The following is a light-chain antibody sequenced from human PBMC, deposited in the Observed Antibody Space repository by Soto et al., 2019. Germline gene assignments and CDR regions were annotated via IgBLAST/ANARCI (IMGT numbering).Light chain of an antibody. CDR3: QKYGSSPRT. J-gene: IGKJ1*01. CDR1: QSVSSSY. CDR2: AAS. V-gene: IGKV3-20*01. Sequence: EIVLTQSPATLSLSPGDSATLSCRASQSVSSSYLAWYQHTPVQTPRLLIYAASSRATGIPERFSGSGSGTDFSLTISSLEPEDFAAYYCQKYGSSPRTFGQGTKVDIK.